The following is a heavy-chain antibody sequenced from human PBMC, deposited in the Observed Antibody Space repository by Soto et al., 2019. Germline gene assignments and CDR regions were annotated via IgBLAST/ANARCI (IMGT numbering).Heavy chain of an antibody. V-gene: IGHV3-23*01. D-gene: IGHD3-10*01. CDR3: AKTLNYYGSGSPDY. Sequence: GGSLRLSCAASAFSFSSYGMSWVRQAPGKGLEWVSAISGGGDNTYYADSVKGRFTISRDNSKNTLYLQMNSLTAEDTAVYYCAKTLNYYGSGSPDYWGQGTLVTVSS. J-gene: IGHJ4*02. CDR1: AFSFSSYG. CDR2: ISGGGDNT.